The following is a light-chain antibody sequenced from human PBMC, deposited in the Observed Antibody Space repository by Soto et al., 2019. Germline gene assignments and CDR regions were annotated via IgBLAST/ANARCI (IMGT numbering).Light chain of an antibody. J-gene: IGKJ3*01. CDR2: GAS. CDR3: QQYTASSGIFT. CDR1: QRVNSNY. Sequence: VLTQSPGTLSLSPGERATLSCMASQRVNSNYFAWYQQKPGQAPRLLVFGASTRATGIPDRFSGSGSGTDFILTISRVEPEDFAVYYCQQYTASSGIFTFGPGTKVDIK. V-gene: IGKV3-20*01.